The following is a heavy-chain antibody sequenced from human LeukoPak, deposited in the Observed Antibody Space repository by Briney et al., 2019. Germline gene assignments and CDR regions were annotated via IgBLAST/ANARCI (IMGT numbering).Heavy chain of an antibody. CDR2: FDPEDGET. Sequence: ASVKVSCKVSGYTLTELSMHWVRQAPGKGLEGMGGFDPEDGETIYAQKFQGRVTMTEDTSTDTAYMELSSLRSEDTAVYYCATVIAARPYYYYGMDVWGQGTTVTVSS. CDR1: GYTLTELS. CDR3: ATVIAARPYYYYGMDV. J-gene: IGHJ6*02. V-gene: IGHV1-24*01. D-gene: IGHD6-13*01.